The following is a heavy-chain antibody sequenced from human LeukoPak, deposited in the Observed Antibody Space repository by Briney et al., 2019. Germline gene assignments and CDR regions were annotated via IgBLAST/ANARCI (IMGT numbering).Heavy chain of an antibody. Sequence: ASVKVSCKASGYTFTSYGISWVRQAPGQGLEWMGWINAYNGNTNYAQKLQGRVTMTTHTSTSTAYMELKSLRSDDTAVYYCAREHRWLQSLYYFDYWGQGTLVTVSS. CDR2: INAYNGNT. V-gene: IGHV1-18*01. CDR3: AREHRWLQSLYYFDY. J-gene: IGHJ4*02. CDR1: GYTFTSYG. D-gene: IGHD5-24*01.